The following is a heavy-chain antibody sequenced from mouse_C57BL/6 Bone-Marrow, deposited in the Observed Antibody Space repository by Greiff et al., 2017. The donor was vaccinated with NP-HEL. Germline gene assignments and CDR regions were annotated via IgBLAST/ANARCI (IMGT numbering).Heavy chain of an antibody. CDR2: IYPGNSDT. D-gene: IGHD2-2*01. CDR1: GYTFTSYW. V-gene: IGHV1-5*01. J-gene: IGHJ2*01. CDR3: SYGYGGRPDY. Sequence: VQLQQSGTVLARPGASVKMSCKTSGYTFTSYWMHWVKQRPGQGLEWIGAIYPGNSDTSYNQKIKGKAKLTAVTSASTAYMELSSLTNEDSAVYYCSYGYGGRPDYWGQGTTLTVSS.